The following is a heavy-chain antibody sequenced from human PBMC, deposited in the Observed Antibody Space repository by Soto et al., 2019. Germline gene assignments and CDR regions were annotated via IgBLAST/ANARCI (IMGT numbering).Heavy chain of an antibody. V-gene: IGHV4-59*01. CDR1: TGSISNCY. CDR2: IYYSGNT. J-gene: IGHJ4*02. D-gene: IGHD6-6*01. Sequence: TSETLSLTCTVSTGSISNCYWSWIRQPPGKGLEWIGYIYYSGNTNYNPSLKSRVTISVDTSKNQFSLKLGSVTAADTAVYYCARGLAARATIFEYWGQGTLVTVSS. CDR3: ARGLAARATIFEY.